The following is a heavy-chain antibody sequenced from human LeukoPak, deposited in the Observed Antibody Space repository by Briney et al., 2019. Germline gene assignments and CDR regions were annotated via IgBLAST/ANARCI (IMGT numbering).Heavy chain of an antibody. D-gene: IGHD1-26*01. Sequence: GGSLRLSCAASGFTFSSHGMHWVRQAPGKGLEWVAFIWYDGSNKYYTDSVKGRFTISRDNSKNTLYLQVNSLRAEDTAVYYCAGDRATSYFDYWGQGALVTISS. V-gene: IGHV3-33*01. CDR3: AGDRATSYFDY. CDR1: GFTFSSHG. CDR2: IWYDGSNK. J-gene: IGHJ4*02.